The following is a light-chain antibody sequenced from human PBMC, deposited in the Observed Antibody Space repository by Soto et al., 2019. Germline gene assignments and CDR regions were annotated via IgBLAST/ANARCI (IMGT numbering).Light chain of an antibody. CDR1: ENVDRY. CDR3: QQTYSTPPT. Sequence: DIQVTQSPSSLSSSVGDRVTITCRASENVDRYVNWYQQIPGKAPSLLISAASTLQSGVPSRFRGRGSVTSFTLTIDSLQPEDFAVYYCQQTYSTPPTFGQGTKVEVK. CDR2: AAS. V-gene: IGKV1-39*01. J-gene: IGKJ1*01.